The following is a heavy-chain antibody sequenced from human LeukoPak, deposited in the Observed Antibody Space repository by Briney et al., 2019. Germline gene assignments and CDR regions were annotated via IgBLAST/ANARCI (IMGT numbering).Heavy chain of an antibody. CDR2: IYYSGST. D-gene: IGHD3-16*01. CDR3: ARGNDYVWSYGMDV. V-gene: IGHV4-59*01. J-gene: IGHJ6*02. CDR1: GGSISSYY. Sequence: SETLSFTCTVSGGSISSYYWSWIRQPPGKGLEWIGYIYYSGSTNYNPSLKSRVTISVDTSKNQFSLKLSSVTAADTAVYYCARGNDYVWSYGMDVWGQGTTVTVSS.